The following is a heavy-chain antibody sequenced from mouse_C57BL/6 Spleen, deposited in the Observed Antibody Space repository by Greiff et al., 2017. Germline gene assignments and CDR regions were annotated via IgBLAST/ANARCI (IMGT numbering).Heavy chain of an antibody. D-gene: IGHD2-4*01. J-gene: IGHJ2*01. V-gene: IGHV1-64*01. CDR2: IHPNSGST. CDR1: GYTFTSYW. CDR3: ARSDDYDGVDY. Sequence: QVQLKQSGAELVKPGASVKLSCKASGYTFTSYWMHWVKQRPGQGLEWIGMIHPNSGSTNYNEKFKSKATLTVDKSSSTAYMQLSSLTSEDSAVYYCARSDDYDGVDYWGQGTTLTVSS.